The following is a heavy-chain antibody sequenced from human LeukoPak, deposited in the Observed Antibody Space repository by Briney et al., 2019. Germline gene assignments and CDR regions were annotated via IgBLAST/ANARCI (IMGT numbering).Heavy chain of an antibody. J-gene: IGHJ4*02. Sequence: SETLSLTCTVSGGSISSYYWSWIRQPPGKGLEWIGYIYYSGSTNYNPSLKSRVTISVDTSKNQFSLKLSSVTAADTAVYYCARHLVGAFDYGGQGPLVTVSS. CDR1: GGSISSYY. V-gene: IGHV4-59*08. CDR2: IYYSGST. CDR3: ARHLVGAFDY. D-gene: IGHD1-26*01.